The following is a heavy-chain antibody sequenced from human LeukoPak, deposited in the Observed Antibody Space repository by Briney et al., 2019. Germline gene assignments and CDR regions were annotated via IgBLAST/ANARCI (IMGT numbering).Heavy chain of an antibody. CDR1: EFTFSSYA. V-gene: IGHV3-23*01. Sequence: GGSLRLSCAASEFTFSSYAMSWVRQAPGKGLEWVSAISGSGGSTYYADSVKGRFTISRDNSKNTLYLQMNSLRAEDTAVYYCAKVVLRYFVTPYGMDVWGQGTTVTVSS. CDR3: AKVVLRYFVTPYGMDV. J-gene: IGHJ6*02. D-gene: IGHD3-9*01. CDR2: ISGSGGST.